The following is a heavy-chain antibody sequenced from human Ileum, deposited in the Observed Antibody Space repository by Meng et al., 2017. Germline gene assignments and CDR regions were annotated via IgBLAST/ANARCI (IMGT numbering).Heavy chain of an antibody. D-gene: IGHD3-3*01. CDR2: INRGGAT. CDR1: GGSSIGDY. J-gene: IGHJ4*02. CDR3: AVGPASEWFFDS. Sequence: VPLPQWGPGLWKPSETLSLTCAVDGGSSIGDYWSWLRQTPGKGLEWIGEINRGGATNYSPSLRSRATISIDTSNNQFSLILTSVTAADTAVYYCAVGPASEWFFDSWGQGSLVTVSS. V-gene: IGHV4-34*01.